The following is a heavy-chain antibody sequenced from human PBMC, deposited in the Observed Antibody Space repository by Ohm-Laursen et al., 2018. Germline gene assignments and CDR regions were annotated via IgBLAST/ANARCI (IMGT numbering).Heavy chain of an antibody. CDR2: IVVGSGDT. D-gene: IGHD3-22*01. Sequence: SVKVSCKASGFTFISSALQWVRQARGQRLGWIGWIVVGSGDTNYTQKFQERVTITRDMSTGTAYMELSSLRSEDTAVYYCAADPTYYSDTSAYIAFDIWGQGTMVTVSS. V-gene: IGHV1-58*01. CDR3: AADPTYYSDTSAYIAFDI. CDR1: GFTFISSA. J-gene: IGHJ3*02.